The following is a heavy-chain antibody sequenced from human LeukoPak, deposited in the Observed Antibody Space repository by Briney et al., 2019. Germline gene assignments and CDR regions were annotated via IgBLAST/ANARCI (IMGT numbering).Heavy chain of an antibody. Sequence: GRSLRLSCAASGFTFNSYGMHWVRQAPGKGLEWVAVISYDGSNKYYADSVKGRFTISRDNSKNTLCLQMNSLRAEDTAVYYCAKGEYFDYWGQGTLVTVSS. CDR2: ISYDGSNK. CDR1: GFTFNSYG. CDR3: AKGEYFDY. V-gene: IGHV3-30*18. J-gene: IGHJ4*02.